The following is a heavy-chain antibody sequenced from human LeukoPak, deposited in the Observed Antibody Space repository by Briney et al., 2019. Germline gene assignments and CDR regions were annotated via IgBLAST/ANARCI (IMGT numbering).Heavy chain of an antibody. V-gene: IGHV4-39*01. CDR1: GVSISSSNSY. CDR3: ASRGWELLGEGYYYYYYMDV. D-gene: IGHD1-26*01. J-gene: IGHJ6*03. CDR2: IYYSGNT. Sequence: MASETLSLTCTVSGVSISSSNSYWGWIRQPPGKGLEWIGSIYYSGNTYYNASLKSQVSISIDTSKNQFSLKLSSVTAADTAVYYCASRGWELLGEGYYYYYYMDVWGKGTTVTISS.